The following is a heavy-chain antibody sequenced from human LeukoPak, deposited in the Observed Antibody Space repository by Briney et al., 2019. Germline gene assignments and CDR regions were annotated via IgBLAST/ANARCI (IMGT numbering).Heavy chain of an antibody. CDR3: ARDPGGYYYYGMDV. CDR2: IYSGGST. Sequence: PGGSLRLSCAASGFTVSSNYMSWVRQAPAKGLEWVSVIYSGGSTYYADSVKGRFTISRDNSKNPLYLQMNSLRAEDTAVYYCARDPGGYYYYGMDVWGQGTTITVSS. J-gene: IGHJ6*02. D-gene: IGHD4-23*01. CDR1: GFTVSSNY. V-gene: IGHV3-66*01.